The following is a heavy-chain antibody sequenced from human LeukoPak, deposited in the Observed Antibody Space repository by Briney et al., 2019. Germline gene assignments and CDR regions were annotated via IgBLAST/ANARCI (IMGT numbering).Heavy chain of an antibody. D-gene: IGHD3-3*01. CDR2: IYHSGST. J-gene: IGHJ4*02. CDR3: ARLLDDFWSGYPYYFDY. CDR1: GYSISSGYY. Sequence: SETLSLTCAVSGYSISSGYYWCWSRQPPGKGREWIGSIYHSGSTYYNPSLKSRVTISVDTSKNQFSLKLSSVTAADTAVYYCARLLDDFWSGYPYYFDYWGQGTLVTVSS. V-gene: IGHV4-38-2*01.